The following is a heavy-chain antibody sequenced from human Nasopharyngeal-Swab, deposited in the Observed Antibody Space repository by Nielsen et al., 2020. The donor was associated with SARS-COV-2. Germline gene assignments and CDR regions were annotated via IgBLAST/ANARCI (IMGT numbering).Heavy chain of an antibody. V-gene: IGHV3-73*01. CDR2: IRSKANSSAK. J-gene: IGHJ4*02. CDR1: GFIFSGSA. D-gene: IGHD3-10*01. CDR3: TRHLGGFGEFDY. Sequence: ESLKIPCAALGFIFSGSAMHWVRQASGKGLEWVGRIRSKANSSAKAYAASVKGRFTISRDDSKNTAYLQMNSLKTEDTAVYYCTRHLGGFGEFDYWGQGTLVTVSS.